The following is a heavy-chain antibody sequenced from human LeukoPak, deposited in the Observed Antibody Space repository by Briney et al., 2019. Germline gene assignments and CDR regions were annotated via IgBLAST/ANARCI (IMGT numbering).Heavy chain of an antibody. D-gene: IGHD3-10*01. CDR3: AKDSSMVRGVITDFDY. CDR2: ISGSGGST. V-gene: IGHV3-23*01. CDR1: GFTFSSYA. J-gene: IGHJ4*02. Sequence: GGSLRLSCAACGFTFSSYAMCWVRQAPGKGLEWVSAISGSGGSTYYADSVKGRFTISRDNSKNTLYLQMNSLRAEDTVVYYCAKDSSMVRGVITDFDYWRQGTLVTVSS.